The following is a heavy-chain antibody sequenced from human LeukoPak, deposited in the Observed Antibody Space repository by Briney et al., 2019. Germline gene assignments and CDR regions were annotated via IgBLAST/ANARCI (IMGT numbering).Heavy chain of an antibody. D-gene: IGHD6-13*01. CDR2: ISDTGDST. Sequence: GGSLRLSCAASGFTFSSYALSWVRQAPGRGLEWVSGISDTGDSTYYADSVKGRFTISRDNSKNTLYLQMNSLRADDTAVYYCAKDRLGAAAGFFDYWGQGSLVTVSS. J-gene: IGHJ4*02. CDR1: GFTFSSYA. CDR3: AKDRLGAAAGFFDY. V-gene: IGHV3-23*01.